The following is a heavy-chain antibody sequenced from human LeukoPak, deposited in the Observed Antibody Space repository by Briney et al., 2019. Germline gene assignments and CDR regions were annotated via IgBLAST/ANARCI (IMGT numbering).Heavy chain of an antibody. CDR2: ISAYNGNT. CDR1: GYTFTTFG. D-gene: IGHD3-22*01. CDR3: ARGSTARYYYDSSGYYRGAVDY. J-gene: IGHJ4*02. Sequence: ASVKVSCKASGYTFTTFGISWGRQAPGHVLEWMGWISAYNGNTYYAQKFQGRVTMTTDTSTSAAYMVLRSLRSDDTAVYYCARGSTARYYYDSSGYYRGAVDYWGQGTLVTISS. V-gene: IGHV1-18*01.